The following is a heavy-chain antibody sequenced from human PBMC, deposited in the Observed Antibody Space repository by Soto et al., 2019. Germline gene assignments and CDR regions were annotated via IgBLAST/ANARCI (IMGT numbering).Heavy chain of an antibody. CDR3: ARRTDYDILTGYPDDY. J-gene: IGHJ4*02. CDR1: GGTFSSYT. V-gene: IGHV1-69*02. D-gene: IGHD3-9*01. CDR2: IIPILGIA. Sequence: QVQLVQSGAEVKKPGSSVKVSCKASGGTFSSYTISWVRQAPGQGLEWMGRIIPILGIANYAQKFQGRVTITXXKXTXXAYMELSSLRSEDTAVYYCARRTDYDILTGYPDDYWGQGTLVTVSS.